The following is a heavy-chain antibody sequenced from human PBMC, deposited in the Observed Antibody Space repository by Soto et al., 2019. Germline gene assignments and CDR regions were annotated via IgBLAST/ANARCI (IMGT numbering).Heavy chain of an antibody. Sequence: EVQLLESGGGLVQPGGSLRLSCAASGFTFTSYAMSWVGQAPGKGLEWVSAISGSGGSTNYADSVKGRFTISRDKSKNTLYLQMNSLRAEDTDVYYCANGSTGIVVVGDYWGQGPLVTVSS. CDR3: ANGSTGIVVVGDY. CDR1: GFTFTSYA. D-gene: IGHD3-22*01. CDR2: ISGSGGST. J-gene: IGHJ4*02. V-gene: IGHV3-23*01.